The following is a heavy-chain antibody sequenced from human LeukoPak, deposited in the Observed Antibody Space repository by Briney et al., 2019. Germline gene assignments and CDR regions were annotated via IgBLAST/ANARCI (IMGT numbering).Heavy chain of an antibody. CDR3: ARRNAMSD. CDR2: IKYDGSEK. Sequence: GGSLRLSCAASGFIISSFWMSWVRQAPEKGLEWVANIKYDGSEKYYVDSVKGRFTISRDSAKNSLHLQMNSLRADDTAVYFCARRNAMSDWGQGTLVTVSS. D-gene: IGHD2-2*01. V-gene: IGHV3-7*03. CDR1: GFIISSFW. J-gene: IGHJ4*02.